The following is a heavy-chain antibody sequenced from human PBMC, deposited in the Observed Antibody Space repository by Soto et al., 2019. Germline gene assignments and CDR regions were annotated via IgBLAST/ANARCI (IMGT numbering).Heavy chain of an antibody. CDR2: IESDGRGT. J-gene: IGHJ5*02. V-gene: IGHV3-74*01. CDR3: ARDSMRGRFDP. CDR1: GFTFSTSW. D-gene: IGHD2-8*01. Sequence: EVQLVESGGGLVQPGGSLRLSCAASGFTFSTSWMHWVRQAPGKGLVWVSRIESDGRGTTYADSVKGRFTISRDNAKNTLYLQMNSLRAEDTAVYYCARDSMRGRFDPWGQGTLVTVSS.